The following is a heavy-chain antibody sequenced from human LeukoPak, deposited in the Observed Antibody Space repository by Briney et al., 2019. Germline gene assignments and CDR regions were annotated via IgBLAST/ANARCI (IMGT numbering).Heavy chain of an antibody. J-gene: IGHJ4*02. V-gene: IGHV3-30*03. Sequence: GGSLRLSCAASGFTFSSYGMDWVRQAPGKGLEWVAGISYDGRNKYYADSVKGRFTISRDISKNTLYLQMNSLRAEDTAVYYCARDQYSYAHAAHWGQGTLVTVSS. CDR3: ARDQYSYAHAAH. D-gene: IGHD5-18*01. CDR2: ISYDGRNK. CDR1: GFTFSSYG.